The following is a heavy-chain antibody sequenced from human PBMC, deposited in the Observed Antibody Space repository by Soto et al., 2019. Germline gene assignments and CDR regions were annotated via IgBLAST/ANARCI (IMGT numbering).Heavy chain of an antibody. CDR1: GGSISSSRYY. CDR2: IYYSGST. Sequence: SETLSLTCTVSGGSISSSRYYWGWIRQPPGKGLEWIGSIYYSGSTYYNPSLKSRLTISVDTSKNQFSLKLSSVTAADTAVYFCARRTYSNGFFDYWGQGTLVTV. CDR3: ARRTYSNGFFDY. J-gene: IGHJ4*02. D-gene: IGHD5-18*01. V-gene: IGHV4-39*01.